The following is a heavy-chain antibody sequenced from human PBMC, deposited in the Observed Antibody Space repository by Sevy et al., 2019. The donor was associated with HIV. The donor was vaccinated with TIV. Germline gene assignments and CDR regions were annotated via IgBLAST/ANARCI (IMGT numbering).Heavy chain of an antibody. Sequence: GSLRLSCAASGFTFSDYYMSWIRQDPGKGLEWVSYISSSSSYTNYADSVKGRFTISRDNAKNSLYLQMNSLRAEDTAVYYCARDLTGYYGSGSYEYWGQGTLVTVSS. J-gene: IGHJ4*02. CDR2: ISSSSSYT. CDR3: ARDLTGYYGSGSYEY. V-gene: IGHV3-11*06. CDR1: GFTFSDYY. D-gene: IGHD3-10*01.